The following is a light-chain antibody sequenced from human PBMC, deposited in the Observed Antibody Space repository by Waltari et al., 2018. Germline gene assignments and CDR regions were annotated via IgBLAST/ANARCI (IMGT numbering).Light chain of an antibody. J-gene: IGKJ4*01. CDR1: QTVYIW. CDR3: QQYITYPLT. CDR2: GAS. Sequence: DIQMTQSPSTLSASVGDRVTITCRASQTVYIWLAWYQQKPGKAPKLLIYGASTLESGVPLRFSGSGSGTEFTLTISSLQPDDFATYYCQQYITYPLTFGGGARVEIK. V-gene: IGKV1-5*01.